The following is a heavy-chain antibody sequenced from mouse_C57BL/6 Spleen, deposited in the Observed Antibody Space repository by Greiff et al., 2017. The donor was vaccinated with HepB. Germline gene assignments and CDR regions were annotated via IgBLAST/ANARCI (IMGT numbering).Heavy chain of an antibody. D-gene: IGHD2-5*01. Sequence: QVQLQQSGPELVKPGASVKISCKASGYAFSSSWMNWVKQRPGKGLEWIGRIYPGDGDTNYNGKFKGKATLTADKSSSTAYMQLSSLTSEDSAVYFCARSGYSNPWYFDVWGTGTTVTVSS. V-gene: IGHV1-82*01. CDR3: ARSGYSNPWYFDV. CDR2: IYPGDGDT. J-gene: IGHJ1*03. CDR1: GYAFSSSW.